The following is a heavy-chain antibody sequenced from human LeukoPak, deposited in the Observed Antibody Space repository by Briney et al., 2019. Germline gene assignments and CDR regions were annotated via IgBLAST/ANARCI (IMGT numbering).Heavy chain of an antibody. J-gene: IGHJ3*02. CDR1: GGSISSSSYY. CDR3: ARLSCSSTSCFHTFDI. D-gene: IGHD2-2*01. V-gene: IGHV4-39*01. CDR2: VYYSGST. Sequence: PSETLSLTCTVSGGSISSSSYYWGWIRQPPGKGLGWIGSVYYSGSTYYNPSLKSRVTISVDTSKNQFSLKLSSVTAADTAVYYCARLSCSSTSCFHTFDIWGQGTMATVSS.